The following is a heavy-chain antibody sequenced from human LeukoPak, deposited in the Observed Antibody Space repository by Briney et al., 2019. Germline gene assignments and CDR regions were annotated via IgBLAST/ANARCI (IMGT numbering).Heavy chain of an antibody. CDR2: ISYDGSNK. V-gene: IGHV3-30*18. D-gene: IGHD3-22*01. J-gene: IGHJ3*02. CDR1: GFTFSSYG. Sequence: QPGRSLRLSCAASGFTFSSYGMHWVRQATGKGLEWVAVISYDGSNKYYADSVKGRFTISRDNSKNTLYLQMNSLRAEDTAVYYCAKSMEYYYDSSAWDAFDIWGQGTMVTVSS. CDR3: AKSMEYYYDSSAWDAFDI.